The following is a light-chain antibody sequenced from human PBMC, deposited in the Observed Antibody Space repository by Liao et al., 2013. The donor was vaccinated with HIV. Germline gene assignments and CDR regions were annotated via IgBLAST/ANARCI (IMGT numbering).Light chain of an antibody. J-gene: IGLJ2*01. CDR1: NLGNKY. CDR3: QVWDSSSDHPV. V-gene: IGLV3-21*04. CDR2: YDS. Sequence: SYELTQPPSVSVSPGQTASITCSGDNLGNKYPCWYQQKPGQAPVLVIYYDSDRPSGIPERFSGSNSGNTATLTISRVEAGDEADYYCQVWDSSSDHPVFGGGTKLTVL.